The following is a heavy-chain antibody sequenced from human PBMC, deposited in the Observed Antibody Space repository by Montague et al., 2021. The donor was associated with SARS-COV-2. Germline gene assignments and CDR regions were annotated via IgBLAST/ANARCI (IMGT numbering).Heavy chain of an antibody. D-gene: IGHD3-16*01. V-gene: IGHV4-4*07. J-gene: IGHJ4*02. Sequence: SETLSLTCTVSGGSMRSYYWSWIRQPAGQGLEWIGRIYSSGSTNXNPSLNSRITMSVDTSRNQFSLKVTSVTAADTAVYYCARDLGAPDCYFDSWGPGNPGHRLL. CDR2: IYSSGST. CDR1: GGSMRSYY. CDR3: ARDLGAPDCYFDS.